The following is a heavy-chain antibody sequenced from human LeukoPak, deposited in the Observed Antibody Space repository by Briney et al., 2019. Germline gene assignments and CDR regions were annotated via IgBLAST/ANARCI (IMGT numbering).Heavy chain of an antibody. CDR1: GFNFANHA. D-gene: IGHD4-11*01. V-gene: IGHV3-23*01. CDR2: ISGGGDIT. Sequence: GGSLRLSCAASGFNFANHAMSWVRQTAGKGLEWVSAISGGGDITYYADSVKGRFTISRDNSKDTLFLQMHSLRPGDTAVYYCARSVPDYTRFDYWGQGALVTVSS. J-gene: IGHJ4*02. CDR3: ARSVPDYTRFDY.